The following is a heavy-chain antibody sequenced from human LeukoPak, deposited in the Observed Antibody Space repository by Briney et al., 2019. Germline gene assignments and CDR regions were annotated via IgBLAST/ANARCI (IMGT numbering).Heavy chain of an antibody. CDR2: ISAYNGNT. CDR3: ARARSGYYGSGSLFGYFDY. D-gene: IGHD3-10*01. Sequence: ASVKVSCKASGYTFTGYYMHWVRQAPGQGLEWMGGISAYNGNTDYAQNLQGRVTMTTDTSTSTAYMELRSLRSDDTAVYYCARARSGYYGSGSLFGYFDYWGQGTLVTVSS. CDR1: GYTFTGYY. J-gene: IGHJ4*02. V-gene: IGHV1-18*04.